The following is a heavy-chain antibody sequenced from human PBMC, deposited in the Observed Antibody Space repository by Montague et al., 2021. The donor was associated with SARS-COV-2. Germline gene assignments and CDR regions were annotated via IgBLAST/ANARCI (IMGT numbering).Heavy chain of an antibody. J-gene: IGHJ5*02. D-gene: IGHD3-10*01. CDR3: ARLVWFGELSSETWFDP. CDR2: IYYSGST. Sequence: SETLSLTCTVSGGSISSSSNYWGWIRQPPGKGLEWIGSIYYSGSTYYNSSLKSRVTISVDTSKNQFSLKLNSVTAADTAVYYCARLVWFGELSSETWFDPWGQGTLVTVSS. V-gene: IGHV4-39*01. CDR1: GGSISSSSNY.